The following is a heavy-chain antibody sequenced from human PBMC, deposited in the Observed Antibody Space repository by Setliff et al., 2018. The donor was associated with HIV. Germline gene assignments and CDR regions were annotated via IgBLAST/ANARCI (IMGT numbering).Heavy chain of an antibody. CDR1: GGAFSGYA. CDR2: LIPILGIA. V-gene: IGHV1-69*10. Sequence: SVKVSCKASGGAFSGYALSWVRQAPGQGLEWMGGLIPILGIAQYAQKFHGRVTISADTSTTTAYLEVSSLRSEDTAVYYCAKGYYHDSRGYPTGPAFDIWGQGTRVTVSS. J-gene: IGHJ3*02. D-gene: IGHD3-22*01. CDR3: AKGYYHDSRGYPTGPAFDI.